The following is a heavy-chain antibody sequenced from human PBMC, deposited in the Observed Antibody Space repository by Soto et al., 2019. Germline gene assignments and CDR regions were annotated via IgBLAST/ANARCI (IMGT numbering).Heavy chain of an antibody. CDR3: ERLANYGNGWSTFDY. CDR2: IFYSADT. J-gene: IGHJ4*02. Sequence: KPSETLSLTCTVSGGSINNYYWIWIRQPPGKGLEWIGHIFYSADTNSSPSLKSRVTISEDTSKNQFSLKLSSVTTADTAVYYWERLANYGNGWSTFDYWGRGTLVTVSS. CDR1: GGSINNYY. D-gene: IGHD6-19*01. V-gene: IGHV4-59*01.